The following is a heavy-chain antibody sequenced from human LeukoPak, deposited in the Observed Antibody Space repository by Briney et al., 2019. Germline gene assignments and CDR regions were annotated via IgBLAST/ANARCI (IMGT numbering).Heavy chain of an antibody. Sequence: ASVKVSCKASGYTFTENNNHWGWQAPRQGLEWKGFSNPYTGAANYTQNFQGRVTTTCDTSVRTRYMHQSGLRAADTAVFYCARGKSGYSPWGQGTAVTVSS. D-gene: IGHD3-22*01. V-gene: IGHV1-2*02. CDR3: ARGKSGYSP. CDR2: SNPYTGAA. J-gene: IGHJ4*02. CDR1: GYTFTENN.